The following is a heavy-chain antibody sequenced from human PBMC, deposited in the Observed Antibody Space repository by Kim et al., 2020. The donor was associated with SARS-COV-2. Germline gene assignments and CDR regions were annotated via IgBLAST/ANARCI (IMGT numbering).Heavy chain of an antibody. D-gene: IGHD6-13*01. CDR3: ASVTEHLINTGYSSS. Sequence: DAVKGRFTISRDNAKNSLYLQMNSLRAEDTAVYYCASVTEHLINTGYSSSWGQGTLVTVSS. J-gene: IGHJ4*02. V-gene: IGHV3-11*06.